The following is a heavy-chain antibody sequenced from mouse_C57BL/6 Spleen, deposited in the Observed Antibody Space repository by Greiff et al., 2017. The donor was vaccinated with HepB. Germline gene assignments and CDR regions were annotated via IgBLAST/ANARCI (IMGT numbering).Heavy chain of an antibody. CDR2: IDPSDSET. D-gene: IGHD2-1*01. J-gene: IGHJ1*03. V-gene: IGHV1-52*01. Sequence: QVQLQQPGAELVRPGSSVKLSCKASGYTFTSYWMHWVKQRPIQGLEWIGNIDPSDSETHYNQKFKDKATLTVDKSSSTAYMQRSSLTSEDSAVYYCARNYGNSYWYFDVWGTGTTVTVSS. CDR1: GYTFTSYW. CDR3: ARNYGNSYWYFDV.